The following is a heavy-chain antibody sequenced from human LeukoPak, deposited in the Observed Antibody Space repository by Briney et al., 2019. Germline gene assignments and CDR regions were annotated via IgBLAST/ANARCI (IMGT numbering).Heavy chain of an antibody. V-gene: IGHV3-53*01. D-gene: IGHD3-22*01. CDR2: IYSGGST. Sequence: GGSLRLSCAASGFTVSSNYMSWVRQAPGRGLEWVSFIYSGGSTYYADSVTGRFTISRDNSKNTLYLQMNSLRAEDTAVYYCARDLSYYDSSGPLGYWGQGTLVTVSS. CDR3: ARDLSYYDSSGPLGY. J-gene: IGHJ4*02. CDR1: GFTVSSNY.